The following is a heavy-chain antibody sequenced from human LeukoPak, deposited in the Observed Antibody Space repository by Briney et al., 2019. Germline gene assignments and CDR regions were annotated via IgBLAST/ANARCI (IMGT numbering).Heavy chain of an antibody. D-gene: IGHD3/OR15-3a*01. J-gene: IGHJ4*02. CDR1: GGSISSTNYL. CDR3: ARDPDFWTGYYYFDY. V-gene: IGHV4-39*07. CDR2: ISYTGTT. Sequence: SSETLSLTCTVSGGSISSTNYLWGWIRQPPGKGLEWIGSISYTGTTYYNPSLKSRVTISVDTSKNQLSLKVSSVTAADTAVFYCARDPDFWTGYYYFDYWGQGTLVTVSS.